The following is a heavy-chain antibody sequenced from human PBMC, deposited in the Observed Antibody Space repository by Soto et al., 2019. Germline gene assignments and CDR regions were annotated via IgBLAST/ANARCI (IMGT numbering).Heavy chain of an antibody. CDR2: ISDYNGNT. V-gene: IGHV1-18*04. D-gene: IGHD2-15*01. CDR1: GYTFTSYG. CDR3: ASEVGYCSGGRCPPEHFQH. Sequence: QVQLVQSGAEVKKPGASVKVSCKASGYTFTSYGISWVRQAPGQGLEWMGWISDYNGNTNYAQKLQGRVNMTTDTSTSTAYMELRSLRYDDTAVYYCASEVGYCSGGRCPPEHFQHWGQGTLVTVS. J-gene: IGHJ1*01.